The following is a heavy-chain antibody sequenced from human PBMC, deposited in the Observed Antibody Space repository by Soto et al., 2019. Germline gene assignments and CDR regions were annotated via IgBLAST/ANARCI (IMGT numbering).Heavy chain of an antibody. CDR3: AGDQGVPSGNFIFDN. J-gene: IGHJ4*02. CDR2: IWWHGRDI. Sequence: VQVVESGGGVVQPGRSLRLSCTASGFSFSDYVMHWVRQPPGKGLEWVAVIWWHGRDIFYEGSVKGRFTISRDNSKNTLYLHMNGLRFEDAAEYYCAGDQGVPSGNFIFDNRCPGTLVNLSS. V-gene: IGHV3-33*01. D-gene: IGHD1-26*01. CDR1: GFSFSDYV.